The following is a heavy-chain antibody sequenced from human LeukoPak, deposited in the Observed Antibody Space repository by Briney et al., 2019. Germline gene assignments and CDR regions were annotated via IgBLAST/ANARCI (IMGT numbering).Heavy chain of an antibody. D-gene: IGHD6-19*01. J-gene: IGHJ4*02. Sequence: GGSLRLSCAASGFTVSSNYMSWVRQAPGKGLEWVSSIYSGGSTYYTDSVKGRFTISRDNSKNTLYLQMDSLRAEDTAVYYCARDLAGNNSFDYWGQGTLVTVSS. CDR1: GFTVSSNY. CDR2: IYSGGST. CDR3: ARDLAGNNSFDY. V-gene: IGHV3-66*01.